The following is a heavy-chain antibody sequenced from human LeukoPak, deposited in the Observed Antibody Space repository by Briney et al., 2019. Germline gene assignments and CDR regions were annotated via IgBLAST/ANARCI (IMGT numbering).Heavy chain of an antibody. Sequence: SETLSLTCSVSDYPISSGYFWGWIRQPPGKGLEWIATISYSGSTYFNPSLKSRVIVSIDASKNQFSLNLTSVTAADTAVYFCAREHCAGGYCYFLDYWGQGTLVTVSS. CDR2: ISYSGST. CDR1: DYPISSGYF. D-gene: IGHD2/OR15-2a*01. CDR3: AREHCAGGYCYFLDY. J-gene: IGHJ4*02. V-gene: IGHV4-38-2*02.